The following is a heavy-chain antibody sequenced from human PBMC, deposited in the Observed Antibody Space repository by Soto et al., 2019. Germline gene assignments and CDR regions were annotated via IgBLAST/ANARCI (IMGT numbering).Heavy chain of an antibody. V-gene: IGHV4-61*01. Sequence: PSETLSLTCTVSGGSVSSGSYYWSWIRQPPGKGLEWIGYIYYSGSTNYNPSLKSRVTISVDTSKNQFSLKLSSVTAADTAVYYCARGGGTYYYDSSGYYPNYWGQGTLVTVSS. J-gene: IGHJ4*02. CDR1: GGSVSSGSYY. CDR2: IYYSGST. CDR3: ARGGGTYYYDSSGYYPNY. D-gene: IGHD3-22*01.